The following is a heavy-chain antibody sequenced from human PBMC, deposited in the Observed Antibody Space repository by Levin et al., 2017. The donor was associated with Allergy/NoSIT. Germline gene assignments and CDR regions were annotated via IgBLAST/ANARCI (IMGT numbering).Heavy chain of an antibody. CDR3: TRDTHNNSDTSTYDPRFDS. CDR2: IWSDGNNK. D-gene: IGHD3-22*01. Sequence: GGSLRLSCAASGFTFNSFGMYWVRQAPGKGLEWVALIWSDGNNKYYADSVKGRFTISRDNSKSTLYMQMNSLRAEDTAVYYCTRDTHNNSDTSTYDPRFDSWGQGTLVSVSS. J-gene: IGHJ4*02. CDR1: GFTFNSFG. V-gene: IGHV3-33*01.